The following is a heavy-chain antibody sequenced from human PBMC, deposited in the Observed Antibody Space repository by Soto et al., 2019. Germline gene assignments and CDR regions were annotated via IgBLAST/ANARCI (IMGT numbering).Heavy chain of an antibody. CDR1: GGSFSGYY. Sequence: SETLSLTCAVYGGSFSGYYWSWIRQPPGKGLEWIGEINHSGSTNYNPSLKSRVTISVDTSKNQFSLKLSSVTAADTAVYYCARRIRKPNGTNGVCYYYYYMDVWGKGTTVTVSS. V-gene: IGHV4-34*01. CDR3: ARRIRKPNGTNGVCYYYYYMDV. J-gene: IGHJ6*03. D-gene: IGHD2-8*01. CDR2: INHSGST.